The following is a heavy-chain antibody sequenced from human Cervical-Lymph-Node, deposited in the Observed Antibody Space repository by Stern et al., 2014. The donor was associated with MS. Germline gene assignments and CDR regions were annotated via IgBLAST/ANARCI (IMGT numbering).Heavy chain of an antibody. J-gene: IGHJ4*02. Sequence: VQLVQSGAEVKKPGESLKISCKGSEYSFTGYWIGWVRQMPGRGLEWMGSTYPGDSDTRYSPSFQGQVTISVDKSINTAYLQCGSLKASDTAIYYCARQVARSYFDSWGQGTLVTVSS. CDR2: TYPGDSDT. D-gene: IGHD6-6*01. CDR1: EYSFTGYW. V-gene: IGHV5-51*01. CDR3: ARQVARSYFDS.